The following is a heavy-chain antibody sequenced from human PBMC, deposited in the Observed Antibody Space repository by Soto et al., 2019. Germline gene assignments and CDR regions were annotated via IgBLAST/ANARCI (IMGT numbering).Heavy chain of an antibody. Sequence: SATLSITCAVSGGSISSGGYSWSWIRQPPGKGLEWIGYIYHSGSTYYNPSLKSRVTISVDRSKNQFSLKLSSVTAADTAVYYCARGAPGEYDYVWGSYRQGGAFDIWGQGTMVTVSS. CDR2: IYHSGST. J-gene: IGHJ3*02. CDR3: ARGAPGEYDYVWGSYRQGGAFDI. V-gene: IGHV4-30-2*01. CDR1: GGSISSGGYS. D-gene: IGHD3-16*02.